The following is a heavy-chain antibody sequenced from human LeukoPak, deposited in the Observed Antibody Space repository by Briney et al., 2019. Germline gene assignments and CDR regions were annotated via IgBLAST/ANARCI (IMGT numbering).Heavy chain of an antibody. J-gene: IGHJ4*02. CDR2: IIPIFGTA. Sequence: SVKVSCKASGGTFSSYAISWVRQAPGQGLEWMGGIIPIFGTANYAQKFQGRVTITADESTSTAYMELSSLRSEDTAVYYCATGIAAAGPLDYWGQGTLVTVSS. CDR3: ATGIAAAGPLDY. V-gene: IGHV1-69*13. D-gene: IGHD6-13*01. CDR1: GGTFSSYA.